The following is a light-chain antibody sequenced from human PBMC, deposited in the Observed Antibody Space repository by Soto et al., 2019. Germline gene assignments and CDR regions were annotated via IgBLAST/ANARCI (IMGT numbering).Light chain of an antibody. CDR2: DVS. Sequence: QSVLTQPPSVSGSPGQSVAISCTGTGSDVGGYNRVSWYQQPPGKAPKLLIYDVSNRPSGGSTRFSGSKSGNTASLTISGLQAEDEADYYCTSYASSSADVFGPGTKLTVL. CDR3: TSYASSSADV. J-gene: IGLJ1*01. CDR1: GSDVGGYNR. V-gene: IGLV2-18*02.